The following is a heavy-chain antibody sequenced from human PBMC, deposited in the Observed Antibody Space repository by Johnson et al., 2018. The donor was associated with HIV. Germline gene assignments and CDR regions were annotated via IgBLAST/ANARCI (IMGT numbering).Heavy chain of an antibody. V-gene: IGHV3-66*02. Sequence: VQLMESGGGLVQPGGSLRLSCAASGFTVSSNYMSWVRQAPGKGLEWVSVISSGGSTYYADSVWGRFTISRDNAKNTLYLQMNSLRPEDTAVYYCAKDSERGYSYGWCGFDIWGQGTMVTVSS. J-gene: IGHJ3*02. CDR1: GFTVSSNY. CDR3: AKDSERGYSYGWCGFDI. D-gene: IGHD5-18*01. CDR2: ISSGGST.